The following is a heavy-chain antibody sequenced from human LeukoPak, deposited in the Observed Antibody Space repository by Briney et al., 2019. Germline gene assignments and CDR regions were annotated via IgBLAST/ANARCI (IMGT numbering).Heavy chain of an antibody. CDR2: ISYDGSNK. D-gene: IGHD3-3*01. CDR3: ARGRLRFLEWSPFDY. J-gene: IGHJ4*02. CDR1: GFTFSSYA. V-gene: IGHV3-30-3*01. Sequence: GGSLRLSCAASGFTFSSYAMHWVRQAPGKGLEWVAVISYDGSNKYYADSVKGRFTISRDNSKNTLYLQMNSLRAEDTAVYYCARGRLRFLEWSPFDYWGQGTLVTASS.